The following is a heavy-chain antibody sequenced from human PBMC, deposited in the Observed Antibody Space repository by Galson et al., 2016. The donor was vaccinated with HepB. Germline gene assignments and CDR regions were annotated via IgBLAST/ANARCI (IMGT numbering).Heavy chain of an antibody. CDR1: GFTFSSYW. D-gene: IGHD6-19*01. CDR3: TRDGSGWSAY. V-gene: IGHV3-7*03. CDR2: INQDGSVK. J-gene: IGHJ4*02. Sequence: SLRLSCAASGFTFSSYWMGWVRQAPDKGLQWVANINQDGSVKYYLGSVMGRFTISRDNAKNSLYLQMDSLTAEDTAVYYCTRDGSGWSAYWGQGTLVTVSS.